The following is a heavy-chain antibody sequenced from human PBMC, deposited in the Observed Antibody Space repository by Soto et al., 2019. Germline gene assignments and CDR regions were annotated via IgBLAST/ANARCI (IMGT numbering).Heavy chain of an antibody. V-gene: IGHV3-23*01. CDR2: SSADGAGT. J-gene: IGHJ4*02. D-gene: IGHD6-13*01. CDR3: ARISSSSCTGY. CDR1: GFTFNTHA. Sequence: PERSLRLSCAASGFTFNTHAMNLVPQAPGKELEWGSASSADGAGTYYADCVKGRFTISRDNSKNTLSLQMNSLRAEDTAIFYCARISSSSCTGYWGEGPLVPISP.